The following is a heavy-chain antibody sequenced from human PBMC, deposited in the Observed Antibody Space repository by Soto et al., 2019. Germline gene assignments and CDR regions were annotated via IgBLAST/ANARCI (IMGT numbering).Heavy chain of an antibody. J-gene: IGHJ6*02. CDR1: GDSVSSNSAA. V-gene: IGHV6-1*01. CDR3: ARRFCSGGSCSPSGSYNGIGV. CDR2: TYYRSKWYN. D-gene: IGHD2-15*01. Sequence: SQTLSLTCAISGDSVSSNSAAWNWIRQSPSRGLEWLGRTYYRSKWYNDYATSMKSRITINPDTSKNQFSLQLNSVTPDDTAVYYCARRFCSGGSCSPSGSYNGIGVWGQGTTVTVSS.